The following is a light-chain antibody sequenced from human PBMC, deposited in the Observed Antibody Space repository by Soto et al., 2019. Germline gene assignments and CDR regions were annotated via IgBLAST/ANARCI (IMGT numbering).Light chain of an antibody. J-gene: IGKJ2*01. V-gene: IGKV3-20*01. CDR3: HQYGNSPGT. CDR2: GAS. Sequence: EIVLTQSPGTLSLSPGESATLSCRASQSVSSTYLAWYQQKPGQAPRLLIYGASNRATGIPDRFSGSGSGTDFTLTISRLEPEDFAVHYCHQYGNSPGTFGQGTKLEIK. CDR1: QSVSSTY.